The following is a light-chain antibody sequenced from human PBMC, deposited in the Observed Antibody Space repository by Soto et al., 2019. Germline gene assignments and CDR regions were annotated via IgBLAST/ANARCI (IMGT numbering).Light chain of an antibody. CDR3: QQYNNWPPGIT. J-gene: IGKJ5*01. CDR1: RNIGSW. CDR2: AAS. Sequence: DRVPIPCRASRNIGSWLAWYQQKAGKAPNLLIYAASSLQSGVPSRFSGSGSGTEFTLTISSLQPEDFAVYYCQQYNNWPPGITFGQGTRLE. V-gene: IGKV1-9*01.